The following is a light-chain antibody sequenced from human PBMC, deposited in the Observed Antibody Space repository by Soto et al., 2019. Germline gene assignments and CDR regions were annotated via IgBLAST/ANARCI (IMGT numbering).Light chain of an antibody. J-gene: IGKJ5*01. CDR1: QSVRSH. Sequence: IWMTQSPATLSGSPGEGVTLSCRASQSVRSHLAWYQQKPGEPPRLLMYGASTRATGIPASFSGSGFGTDFTLTISSMKSEDSAVYYCQQYKNWPLFGQGTRLEIK. CDR2: GAS. V-gene: IGKV3-15*01. CDR3: QQYKNWPL.